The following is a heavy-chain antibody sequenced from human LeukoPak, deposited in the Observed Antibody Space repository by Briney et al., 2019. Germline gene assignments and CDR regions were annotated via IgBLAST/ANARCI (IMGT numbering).Heavy chain of an antibody. J-gene: IGHJ4*02. Sequence: GESLKISCKGSGYSFTDYWIGWVRQMPGKGLEWMGIIYPGDSDTRYSPSFRGQVTISADKSINTAYLQWSSLKASDTAMYYCARWHSYDILYYFDYWGQGTLVTVSS. CDR3: ARWHSYDILYYFDY. V-gene: IGHV5-51*01. CDR2: IYPGDSDT. D-gene: IGHD3-22*01. CDR1: GYSFTDYW.